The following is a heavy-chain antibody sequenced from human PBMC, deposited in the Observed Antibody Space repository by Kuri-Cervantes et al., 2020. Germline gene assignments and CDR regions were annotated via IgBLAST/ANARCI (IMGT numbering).Heavy chain of an antibody. CDR1: GYTFTSYG. Sequence: ASVKVSCKASGYTFTSYGISWVRQAPAQGLVWMVIINPSGGSTSYAQKFQGRVTMTRDTSTSTVYMELSSLSSEDTAVYYCARAGIYHYGLDVWGQGTTVTVSS. CDR3: ARAGIYHYGLDV. J-gene: IGHJ6*02. V-gene: IGHV1-46*01. CDR2: INPSGGST.